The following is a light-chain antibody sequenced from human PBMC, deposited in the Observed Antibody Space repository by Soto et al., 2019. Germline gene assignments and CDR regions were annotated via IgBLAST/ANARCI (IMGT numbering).Light chain of an antibody. J-gene: IGKJ1*01. Sequence: DIQMTQSPSSLSASVGDRVTITCRASQSITNYLNWYQQKPGKAPKLLIYAASSLQSGVPSRFSGSESGTDFTLSTSSLQPEDFATDYWQQSYSTPWTFGQGTKVEIK. V-gene: IGKV1-39*01. CDR3: QQSYSTPWT. CDR1: QSITNY. CDR2: AAS.